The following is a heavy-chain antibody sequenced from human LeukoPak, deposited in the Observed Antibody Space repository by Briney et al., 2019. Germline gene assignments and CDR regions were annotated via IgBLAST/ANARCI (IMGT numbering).Heavy chain of an antibody. CDR3: ARDQTSKGTAMVTGKTIYGMDV. Sequence: GGSLRLSCAASGFTVSSNYMSWVRQAPGKGLEWVSVIYSGGSTYYADSVKGRFTISRDNSKNTLYLQMNSLRAEDTAVYYCARDQTSKGTAMVTGKTIYGMDVWGQGTTVTVSS. CDR1: GFTVSSNY. V-gene: IGHV3-66*01. CDR2: IYSGGST. J-gene: IGHJ6*02. D-gene: IGHD5-18*01.